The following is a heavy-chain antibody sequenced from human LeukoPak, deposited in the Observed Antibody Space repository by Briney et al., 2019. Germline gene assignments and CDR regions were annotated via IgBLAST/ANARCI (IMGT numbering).Heavy chain of an antibody. V-gene: IGHV3-23*01. CDR1: EFTFDDYA. CDR3: AKQGADYGDYPFDY. J-gene: IGHJ4*02. CDR2: ISGSGGTT. Sequence: PGGSLRLSCAASEFTFDDYALHWVRQAPGRGLEWVSSISGSGGTTYSAASVKGRFTISRDNSKNTVYLQMNSLRADDTAVYYCAKQGADYGDYPFDYWGQGTLVTVSS. D-gene: IGHD4-17*01.